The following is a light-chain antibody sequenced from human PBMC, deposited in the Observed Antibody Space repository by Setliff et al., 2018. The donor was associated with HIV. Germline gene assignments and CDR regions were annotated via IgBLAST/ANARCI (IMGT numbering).Light chain of an antibody. CDR2: DVS. CDR3: SSYTSSSTYV. CDR1: SSDVGGYNY. Sequence: QSVLTQPASVSGSPGQSITISCTGTSSDVGGYNYVSWYQQHPGKAPKFMIYDVSKRPSGVSNRFSGSKSGNTASLTTSGLQAEDEADYYCSSYTSSSTYVFGTGTKVTVL. J-gene: IGLJ1*01. V-gene: IGLV2-14*01.